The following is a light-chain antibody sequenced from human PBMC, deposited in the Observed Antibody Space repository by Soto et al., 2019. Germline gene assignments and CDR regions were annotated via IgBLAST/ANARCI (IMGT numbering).Light chain of an antibody. CDR1: NIGAKS. CDR2: DDT. CDR3: QVWDSSNDPVI. J-gene: IGLJ2*01. Sequence: SYELAQPPSVSVAPGQTARITCGGNNIGAKSVHWYQQKAGQAPVLVVYDDTDRPSGIPERFSGSNSGNTATLTISRVEVGDEADYYCQVWDSSNDPVIFGGGTQLTVL. V-gene: IGLV3-21*02.